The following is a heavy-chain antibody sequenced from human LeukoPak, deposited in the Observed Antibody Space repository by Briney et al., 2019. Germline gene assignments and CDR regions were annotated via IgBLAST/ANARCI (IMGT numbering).Heavy chain of an antibody. CDR3: ARDENYDSSGTLLDY. V-gene: IGHV3-7*01. CDR2: IKQDGSEK. D-gene: IGHD3-22*01. J-gene: IGHJ4*02. CDR1: GFTFSGFW. Sequence: GGSLRLSCAVSGFTFSGFWMSWVRQAPGKGLEWVANIKQDGSEKYYVDSVKGRFTISRDNAKNSLYLQMNSLRAEDTAVYYCARDENYDSSGTLLDYWGQGTLVTVSS.